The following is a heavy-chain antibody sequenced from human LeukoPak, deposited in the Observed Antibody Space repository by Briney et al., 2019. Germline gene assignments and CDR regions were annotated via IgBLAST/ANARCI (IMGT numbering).Heavy chain of an antibody. D-gene: IGHD3-10*01. CDR1: GFTFSSYA. CDR3: ARDNRGPYYGSGAPADYYGMDV. Sequence: GGSLRLSCAASGFTFSSYAMSWVRQAPGKGLEWASVIYSGGSTYYADSVKGRFTISRDNSKNTLYLQMNSLRAEDTAVYYCARDNRGPYYGSGAPADYYGMDVWGQGTTVTVSS. V-gene: IGHV3-66*01. J-gene: IGHJ6*02. CDR2: IYSGGST.